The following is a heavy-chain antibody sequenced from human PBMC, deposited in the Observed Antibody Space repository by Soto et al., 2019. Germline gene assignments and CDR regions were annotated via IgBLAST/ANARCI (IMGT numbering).Heavy chain of an antibody. CDR1: GGSFSTYY. D-gene: IGHD1-26*01. J-gene: IGHJ5*02. CDR3: CGWVGSNWRDP. CDR2: INHSGNT. V-gene: IGHV4-34*01. Sequence: QVQPQQWGTGLLKPSETLSLTCAVYGGSFSTYYWNWIRQPPGKGLEWIGEINHSGNTQYNPSLKSRVTMSLDTSKNQFSLKMTSVTAADTAVYYCCGWVGSNWRDPWGHGTLVPVSS.